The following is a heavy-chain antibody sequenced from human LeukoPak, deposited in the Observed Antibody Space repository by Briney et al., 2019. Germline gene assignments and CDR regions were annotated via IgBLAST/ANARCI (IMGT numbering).Heavy chain of an antibody. CDR1: GFTFSIYG. V-gene: IGHV3-23*01. CDR3: AKVGWLQPYCDY. J-gene: IGHJ4*02. D-gene: IGHD5-24*01. Sequence: PGGSLRLSCAASGFTFSIYGMSWVRQAPGKGLEWVSAIRTGGDSTYYADSVKGRFTISRDNSKNTLYLQMNSLRAEDTAVYYCAKVGWLQPYCDYWGQGTLVTVSS. CDR2: IRTGGDST.